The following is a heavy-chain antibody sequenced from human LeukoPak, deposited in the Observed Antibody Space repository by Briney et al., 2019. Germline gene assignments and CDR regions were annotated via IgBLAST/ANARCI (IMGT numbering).Heavy chain of an antibody. CDR2: IKEDGSEK. D-gene: IGHD3-16*01. J-gene: IGHJ4*02. Sequence: PGGSPRLSCAASGFTFSTSWMSWVRQAPGKGLEWVANIKEDGSEKWYMDSVKGRFTISRDNAKNSLYLQMNSLRAEDTAVFYCAKGDYFDYWGQGTLVTVSS. CDR1: GFTFSTSW. CDR3: AKGDYFDY. V-gene: IGHV3-7*01.